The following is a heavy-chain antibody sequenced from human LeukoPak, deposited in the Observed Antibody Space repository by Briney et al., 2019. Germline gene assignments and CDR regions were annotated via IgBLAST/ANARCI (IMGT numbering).Heavy chain of an antibody. V-gene: IGHV3-7*01. CDR1: GFTFTAYW. Sequence: GGSLRLSCAASGFTFTAYWMSWVRQAPGKGLEWVANIKQDGTEKYYVDSVKGRFTISRDNAKNSLYLQMNSLRVEDTAVYYCAKVAKYYYGSETYYFFEHWGQGTPVTASS. CDR2: IKQDGTEK. J-gene: IGHJ4*02. D-gene: IGHD3-10*01. CDR3: AKVAKYYYGSETYYFFEH.